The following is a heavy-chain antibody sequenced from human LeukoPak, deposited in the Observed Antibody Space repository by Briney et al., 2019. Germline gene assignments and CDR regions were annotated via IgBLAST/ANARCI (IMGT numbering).Heavy chain of an antibody. CDR2: ISWNSGSM. V-gene: IGHV3-9*01. J-gene: IGHJ5*02. CDR1: GFTFDDYA. D-gene: IGHD4-23*01. CDR3: AKFLSPPFYGGNSWRRFDP. Sequence: PGGSLRLSCAASGFTFDDYAMHWVRQAPGKGLEWVSGISWNSGSMDYADSVKGRFTISRDNAKNSLYLQMNSLRAEDTAVYYCAKFLSPPFYGGNSWRRFDPWGQGTLVTVSS.